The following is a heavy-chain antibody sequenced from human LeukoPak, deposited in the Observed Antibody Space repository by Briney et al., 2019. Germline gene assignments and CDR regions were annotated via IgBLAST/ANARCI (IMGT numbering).Heavy chain of an antibody. V-gene: IGHV3-7*01. Sequence: GGSLRLSCAASGFTFSSYWMSWVRQAPGKGLEWVANIKQDGSEKYYVDSVKGRFTISRDNAKNSLYLQMNSLRAEDTAVYYCARDIAVAGTRDAFDIWGQGTMVTVSS. CDR1: GFTFSSYW. J-gene: IGHJ3*02. D-gene: IGHD6-19*01. CDR2: IKQDGSEK. CDR3: ARDIAVAGTRDAFDI.